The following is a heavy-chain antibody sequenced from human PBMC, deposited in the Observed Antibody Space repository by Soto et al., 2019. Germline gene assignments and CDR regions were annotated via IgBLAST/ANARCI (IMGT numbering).Heavy chain of an antibody. D-gene: IGHD3-10*01. V-gene: IGHV4-31*01. J-gene: IGHJ4*03. CDR3: AMSNGGDTFDL. Sequence: QVQLQESGPGLVRPSQTLSLGCTVSGASLKSDGFYWGWIRQNPYKGLEWIGYVHYSGATHYNPSLTSLLNISQATSNNPISLNLNSVTAADTAVYYCAMSNGGDTFDLWGQGTLVTVSS. CDR1: GASLKSDGFY. CDR2: VHYSGAT.